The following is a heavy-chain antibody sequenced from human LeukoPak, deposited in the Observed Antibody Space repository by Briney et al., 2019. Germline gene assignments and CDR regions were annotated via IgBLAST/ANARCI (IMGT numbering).Heavy chain of an antibody. J-gene: IGHJ3*02. CDR2: ISGYNGNT. D-gene: IGHD3-10*01. Sequence: ASVTVSCKASGYTFTSYGISWVRQAPGQGLEWMGWISGYNGNTYYAQKLQGRVTMTTDTSTTTAYMELRSLRSDDTAVSYCARDLYYGSGSYYNDAFDIWGQGTMVTVSS. V-gene: IGHV1-18*01. CDR1: GYTFTSYG. CDR3: ARDLYYGSGSYYNDAFDI.